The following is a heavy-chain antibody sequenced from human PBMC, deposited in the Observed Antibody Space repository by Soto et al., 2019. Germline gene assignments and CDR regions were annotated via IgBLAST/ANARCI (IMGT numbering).Heavy chain of an antibody. CDR1: GFTFSSYA. J-gene: IGHJ4*02. D-gene: IGHD4-4*01. CDR2: ISGSGGTTYT. Sequence: GGSLRLSCAASGFTFSSYAMSWVRQAPGKGLEWASAISGSGGTTYTYYADSVKGRFTISRDNSRNTLYLHMNSLRAEDTAVYRPPKRRAYGSNYRDYWGQGPLVTVSS. CDR3: PKRRAYGSNYRDY. V-gene: IGHV3-23*01.